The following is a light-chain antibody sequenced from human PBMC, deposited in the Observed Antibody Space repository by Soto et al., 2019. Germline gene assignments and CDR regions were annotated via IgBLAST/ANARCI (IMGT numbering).Light chain of an antibody. Sequence: DIQMTQSPNSRSASVGDTVNLTCRASQSVDNYLKWYQQKQGKAPGXMIYAASTLQSGVPSRFSASGYGTDVTIIISSRKPDDGVTDYGQQDLRPPLTFGPGTKVDIK. V-gene: IGKV1-39*01. CDR2: AAS. CDR3: QQDLRPPLT. J-gene: IGKJ3*01. CDR1: QSVDNY.